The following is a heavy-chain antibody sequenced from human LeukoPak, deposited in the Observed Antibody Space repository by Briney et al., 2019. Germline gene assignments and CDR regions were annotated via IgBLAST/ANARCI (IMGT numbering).Heavy chain of an antibody. J-gene: IGHJ3*02. Sequence: GASVKVSCKASGGTFSSYAISWVRQAPGQGLEWMGGIIPIFGTANYAQKFQGRVTITADESTSTAYMELSSLRSEDTAVYYCARHSDGIVGATNAFDIWGQGTMVTVSS. D-gene: IGHD1-26*01. CDR2: IIPIFGTA. CDR1: GGTFSSYA. V-gene: IGHV1-69*01. CDR3: ARHSDGIVGATNAFDI.